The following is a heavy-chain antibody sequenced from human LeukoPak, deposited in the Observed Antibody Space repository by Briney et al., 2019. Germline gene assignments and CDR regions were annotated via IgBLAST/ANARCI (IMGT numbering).Heavy chain of an antibody. D-gene: IGHD3-9*01. CDR2: INPNSGGT. CDR1: GYTFTSYY. CDR3: ARSLAGYSTFDY. V-gene: IGHV1-2*02. J-gene: IGHJ4*02. Sequence: ASVKVSCKASGYTFTSYYMHWVRQAPGQGLEWMGWINPNSGGTNYAQKFQGRVTMTRDTSISTAYMELSRLRSDDTAVYYCARSLAGYSTFDYWGQGTLVTVSS.